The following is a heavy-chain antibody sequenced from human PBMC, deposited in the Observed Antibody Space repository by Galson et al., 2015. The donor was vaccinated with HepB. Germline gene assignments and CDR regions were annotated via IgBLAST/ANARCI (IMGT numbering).Heavy chain of an antibody. CDR2: IGTTGGAT. Sequence: SLRLSCAASGFTFSSYAMGWVRQAPGKGLEWVSAIGTTGGATYSASSVQGRFTISRDNSNNTVSLQMNSLRAEDTAIYFCPKWARERGYSANPLDVWGQGTLGTVSS. CDR1: GFTFSSYA. V-gene: IGHV3-23*01. D-gene: IGHD2-15*01. J-gene: IGHJ3*01. CDR3: PKWARERGYSANPLDV.